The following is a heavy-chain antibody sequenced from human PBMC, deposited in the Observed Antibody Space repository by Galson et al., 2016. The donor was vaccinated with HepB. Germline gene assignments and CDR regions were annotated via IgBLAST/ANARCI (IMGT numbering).Heavy chain of an antibody. CDR1: GYIFSSY. CDR2: INPSGGST. V-gene: IGHV1-46*01. J-gene: IGHJ3*02. Sequence: SVKVSCKASGYIFSSYMHWVRQAPGQGLEWMGLINPSGGSTSYAQKFQDRVTMTRDTSTSTVYMELISLRSEDTAVYFCARDEGYCSGGSCYKSAFDIWAKGQWSPSLQ. D-gene: IGHD2-15*01. CDR3: ARDEGYCSGGSCYKSAFDI.